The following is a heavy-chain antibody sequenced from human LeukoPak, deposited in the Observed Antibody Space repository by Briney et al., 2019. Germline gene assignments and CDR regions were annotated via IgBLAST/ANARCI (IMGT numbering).Heavy chain of an antibody. Sequence: SETLSLTCTVSGGSISSSSYYWGWIRQPPGKGLEWIGSIYYSGSTYYNPSLKSRVTISVDTSKNQFSLKLSSVTAADTAVYYCARDAREGQYYDFWSGYAHYYYYYYMDVWGKGTTVTVSS. CDR2: IYYSGST. J-gene: IGHJ6*03. D-gene: IGHD3-3*01. CDR3: ARDAREGQYYDFWSGYAHYYYYYYMDV. V-gene: IGHV4-39*07. CDR1: GGSISSSSYY.